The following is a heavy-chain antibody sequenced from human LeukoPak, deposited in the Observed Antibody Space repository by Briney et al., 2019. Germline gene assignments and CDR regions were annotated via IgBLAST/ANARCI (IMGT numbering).Heavy chain of an antibody. V-gene: IGHV4-34*01. CDR3: ARCVRYCSSTSCLYYYYYMDV. CDR1: GGSFSGYY. J-gene: IGHJ6*03. Sequence: ASETLSLTCAVYGGSFSGYYWSWIRQPPGKGLEWIGEINHSGSTNYNPSLKSRVTISVDTSKNQFSLKLSSVTAADTAVYYCARCVRYCSSTSCLYYYYYMDVWGKGTTVTVSS. CDR2: INHSGST. D-gene: IGHD2-2*01.